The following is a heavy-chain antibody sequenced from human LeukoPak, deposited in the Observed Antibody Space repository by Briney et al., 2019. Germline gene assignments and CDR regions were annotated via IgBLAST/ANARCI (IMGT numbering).Heavy chain of an antibody. CDR2: IYYSGST. CDR1: GGSISSSSYY. J-gene: IGHJ3*02. D-gene: IGHD3-16*02. V-gene: IGHV4-39*07. Sequence: SETLSLTCTVSGGSISSSSYYWGWIRQPPGKGLEWIGSIYYSGSTYYNPSLKSRVTISVDTSKSQFSLKLSSVTAADTAVYYCAGYDYVWGSYRYTGAFDIWGQGTMVTVSS. CDR3: AGYDYVWGSYRYTGAFDI.